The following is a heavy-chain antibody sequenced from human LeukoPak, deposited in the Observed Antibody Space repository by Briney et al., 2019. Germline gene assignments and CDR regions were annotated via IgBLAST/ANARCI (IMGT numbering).Heavy chain of an antibody. Sequence: GGSLRLSCAASGFTFSSYNMNWVRQAPGKGLEWVSSISSSSSYIYYADSVKGRFTISRDNSKNTLYLQMNSLRAEDTAVYYCAKAYCGGDCYSGVDFFDYWGQGALVTVSS. CDR3: AKAYCGGDCYSGVDFFDY. V-gene: IGHV3-21*04. J-gene: IGHJ4*02. CDR2: ISSSSSYI. D-gene: IGHD2-21*02. CDR1: GFTFSSYN.